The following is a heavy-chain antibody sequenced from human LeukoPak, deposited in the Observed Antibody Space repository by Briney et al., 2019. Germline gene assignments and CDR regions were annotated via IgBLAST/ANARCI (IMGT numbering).Heavy chain of an antibody. J-gene: IGHJ6*02. CDR2: ISAYNGNT. V-gene: IGHV1-18*01. D-gene: IGHD6-13*01. CDR3: ARDPVSSSWYSYYYYGMDV. CDR1: GYTFTTCG. Sequence: ASVKVSCKTSGYTFTTCGISWVRQAPGQGLEWMGWISAYNGNTKYAQKLQGRVTMTTDTSTSTAYMELRSLRSEDTAVYYCARDPVSSSWYSYYYYGMDVRGQGTTVTVSS.